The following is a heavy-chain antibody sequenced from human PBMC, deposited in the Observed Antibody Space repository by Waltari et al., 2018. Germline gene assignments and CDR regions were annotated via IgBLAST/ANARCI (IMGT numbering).Heavy chain of an antibody. CDR3: ARDAGSSINWFDP. V-gene: IGHV4-39*07. J-gene: IGHJ5*02. CDR1: GGSISSSSYY. CDR2: IYYSGST. Sequence: QLQLQESGPGLVKPSETLSLTCTVSGGSISSSSYYWGWIRQPPGKGLEWMGSIYYSGSTYDNPSLKSRVTISVDTSKNQFSLKLSSVTAADTAVYYCARDAGSSINWFDPWGQGTLVTVSS. D-gene: IGHD6-13*01.